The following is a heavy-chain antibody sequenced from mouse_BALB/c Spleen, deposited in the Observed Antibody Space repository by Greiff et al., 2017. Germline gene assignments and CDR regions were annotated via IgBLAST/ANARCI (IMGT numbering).Heavy chain of an antibody. CDR3: ARWGGNYGFMDY. Sequence: DVKLVESGGGLVQPGGSRKLSCAASGFTFSSFGMHWVRQAPEKGLEWVAYISSGSSTIYYADTVKGRFTISRDNPKNTLFLQMTSLRSEDTAMYYCARWGGNYGFMDYWGQGTSVTVSS. J-gene: IGHJ4*01. CDR2: ISSGSSTI. CDR1: GFTFSSFG. D-gene: IGHD2-1*01. V-gene: IGHV5-17*02.